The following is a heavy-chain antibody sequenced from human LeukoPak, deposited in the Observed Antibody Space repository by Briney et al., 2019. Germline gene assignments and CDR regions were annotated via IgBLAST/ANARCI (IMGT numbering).Heavy chain of an antibody. Sequence: GASVKGSCKASGYTFTDYYMHWVRQAPGQGLEWMGWIHPNSGGTNYAQKFQGRVTMTRDTSISTAYMDLSRLRSDDTAVYYCARGHSSSPSFDYWGQGTLVTVSS. CDR2: IHPNSGGT. V-gene: IGHV1-2*02. CDR1: GYTFTDYY. CDR3: ARGHSSSPSFDY. J-gene: IGHJ4*02. D-gene: IGHD6-6*01.